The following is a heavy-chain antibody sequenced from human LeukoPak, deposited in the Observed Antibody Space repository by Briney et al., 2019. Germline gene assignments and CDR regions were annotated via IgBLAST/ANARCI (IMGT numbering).Heavy chain of an antibody. J-gene: IGHJ5*01. CDR1: GGSISSYY. V-gene: IGHV4-4*07. Sequence: SETLSLTCTVYGGSISSYYWSWIRQPAGKGLEWMGRIYTSGSTNYNPSLKSRVTISVATSKHQFSLKLSAGAAAATAVTSGAGDIVPYGSSWNNWYDPCGQGTLVTVSS. CDR2: IYTSGST. CDR3: AGDIVPYGSSWNNWYDP. D-gene: IGHD6-13*01.